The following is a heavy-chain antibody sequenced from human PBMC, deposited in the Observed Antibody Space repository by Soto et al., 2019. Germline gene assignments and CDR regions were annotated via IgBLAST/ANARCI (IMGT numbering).Heavy chain of an antibody. J-gene: IGHJ4*02. Sequence: PGGSLRLSCAASGFTFSSYGMHWVRQAPGKGLEWVAVISYDGSNKYYADSVKGRFTISRDNSKNTLYLQMNSLRAEDTAVYYCAKDPFKFYYDSSGPRIYFDYWGQGTLVTVSS. CDR1: GFTFSSYG. CDR3: AKDPFKFYYDSSGPRIYFDY. CDR2: ISYDGSNK. V-gene: IGHV3-30*18. D-gene: IGHD3-22*01.